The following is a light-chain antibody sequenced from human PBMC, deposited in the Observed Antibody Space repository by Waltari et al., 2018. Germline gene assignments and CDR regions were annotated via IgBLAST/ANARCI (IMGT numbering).Light chain of an antibody. CDR3: QQSYSTLGVT. V-gene: IGKV1-39*01. CDR2: AAS. CDR1: QSISSY. Sequence: DIHMTQSPSSLSASVGDRVTITCRASQSISSYLNWYQQKPGKAPKLLIYAASSLQSGVPSRFSGSGSGTDFTLTISSLQPEDFATDYCQQSYSTLGVTFGPGTKVDIK. J-gene: IGKJ3*01.